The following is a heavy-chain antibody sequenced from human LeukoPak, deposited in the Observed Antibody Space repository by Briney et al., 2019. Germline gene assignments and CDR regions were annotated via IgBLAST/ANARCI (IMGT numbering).Heavy chain of an antibody. Sequence: SETLSLTCTVSGGSVSSGSYYWSWIRQPPGKGLEWIGYIYYSGSTNYNPSLKSRVTISVDTSKNQFSLKLNSVTAADTAVYYCARSPPPGLDYGDYFDYWGQGTLVTVSS. J-gene: IGHJ4*02. CDR2: IYYSGST. CDR1: GGSVSSGSYY. CDR3: ARSPPPGLDYGDYFDY. D-gene: IGHD4-17*01. V-gene: IGHV4-61*01.